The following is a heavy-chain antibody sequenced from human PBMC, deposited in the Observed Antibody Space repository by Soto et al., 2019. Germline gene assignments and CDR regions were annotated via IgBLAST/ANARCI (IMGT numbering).Heavy chain of an antibody. CDR2: ISYDGSNK. CDR3: AKEVAYCSGGSCSSYYFDY. Sequence: GGSLRLSCAASGFTFSSYGMHWVRQAPGKGLQWVAAISYDGSNKYYADSVKGRLTISRDNSKDTLYLQMISLRAEDTAVYYCAKEVAYCSGGSCSSYYFDYWGQGTLVTVSS. J-gene: IGHJ4*02. CDR1: GFTFSSYG. V-gene: IGHV3-30*18. D-gene: IGHD2-15*01.